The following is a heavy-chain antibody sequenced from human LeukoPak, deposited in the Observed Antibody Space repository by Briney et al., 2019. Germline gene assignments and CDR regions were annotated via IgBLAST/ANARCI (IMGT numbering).Heavy chain of an antibody. D-gene: IGHD4-17*01. CDR1: GFTVSSKY. Sequence: PGGSLRLSCAASGFTVSSKYMSRVRQAPGKGLEWVSVIYSGGSTDYAGSVKGRFTISRDNSENTLHLQMNSLRAEDTAVYYCARIPKTTYFDYWGQGTLVTVSS. J-gene: IGHJ4*02. CDR2: IYSGGST. V-gene: IGHV3-53*01. CDR3: ARIPKTTYFDY.